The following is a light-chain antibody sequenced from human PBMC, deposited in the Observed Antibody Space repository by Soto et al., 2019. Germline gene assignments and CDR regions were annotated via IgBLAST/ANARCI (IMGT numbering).Light chain of an antibody. CDR3: AAWDDSLRGYV. CDR1: NSNIGGNT. Sequence: QSVLTQPPSASGTPGQRVSISCSGRNSNIGGNTVNWYQQLPGTAPKLLIYSNNQRPSGVPDRFSGSKSGTSASLAISGLQSEDEVDYYCAAWDDSLRGYVFGTGTKVTVL. V-gene: IGLV1-44*01. CDR2: SNN. J-gene: IGLJ1*01.